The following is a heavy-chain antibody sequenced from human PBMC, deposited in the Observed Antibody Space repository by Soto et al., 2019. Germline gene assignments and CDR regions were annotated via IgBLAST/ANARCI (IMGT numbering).Heavy chain of an antibody. CDR1: GFTFSTYA. J-gene: IGHJ6*02. CDR3: VKGYWKGDV. Sequence: EVQLLESGGGLVQPGGSLRLSCAASGFTFSTYAMNWVRQAPGNGLEWVSAISGSGGSIHYADSVKVRFTISRDNSKNTLNLPMNSLRDEDTAVYHCVKGYWKGDVWGQGTTVTVSS. V-gene: IGHV3-23*01. D-gene: IGHD1-1*01. CDR2: ISGSGGSI.